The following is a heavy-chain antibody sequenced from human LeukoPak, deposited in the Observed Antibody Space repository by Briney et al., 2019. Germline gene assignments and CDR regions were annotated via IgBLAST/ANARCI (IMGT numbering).Heavy chain of an antibody. D-gene: IGHD3-16*02. V-gene: IGHV1-18*01. J-gene: IGHJ4*02. CDR3: ARDQYDYVWGSYRPYFDY. CDR1: GYTFSSYG. CDR2: ISPYTGNT. Sequence: GASVKVSCKTSGYTFSSYGISWIRQAPGQGLERMGSISPYTGNTKYAERLQDRVIMTTDTTTRTAYMELRGLRSDDAAVFYCARDQYDYVWGSYRPYFDYWGQGTVVTVSS.